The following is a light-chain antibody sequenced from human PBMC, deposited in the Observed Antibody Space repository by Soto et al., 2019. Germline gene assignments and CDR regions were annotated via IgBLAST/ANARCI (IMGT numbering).Light chain of an antibody. J-gene: IGKJ1*01. CDR2: TAS. V-gene: IGKV1-5*03. CDR1: QTISSW. CDR3: QQYKSYSWT. Sequence: DIQMTQSPSTLSASVGDRVTITCRASQTISSWLAWYHQKPGKAPKLLIYTASTVESGVPPRFSGSGSGTEFTLTISSLQPDDFATYYCQQYKSYSWTFGQGTKVE.